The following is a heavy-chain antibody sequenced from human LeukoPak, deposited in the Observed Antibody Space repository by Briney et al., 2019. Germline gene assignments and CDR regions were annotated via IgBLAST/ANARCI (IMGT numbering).Heavy chain of an antibody. V-gene: IGHV4-39*01. CDR1: GGSINSGSHY. CDR3: ARLVGARSQADH. J-gene: IGHJ4*02. Sequence: PSETLSLTCTVSGGSINSGSHYWGWLRQPPGKGLEWIGSIYYTGKTYYNPSLKSRATMSVDTSKNHFSLTLSSVTAADTALYYCARLVGARSQADHWGQGTLVTVSS. CDR2: IYYTGKT. D-gene: IGHD1-26*01.